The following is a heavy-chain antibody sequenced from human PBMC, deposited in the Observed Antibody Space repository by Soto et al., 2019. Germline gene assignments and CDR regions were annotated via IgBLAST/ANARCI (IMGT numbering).Heavy chain of an antibody. CDR2: IVVGSGNT. V-gene: IGHV1-58*01. Sequence: VSCKASGFTFTSSAVQWVRQARGQRLEWIGWIVVGSGNTNYAQKFQGWVTMTRDTSISTAYMELSRLRSDDTAVYYCARGNKDYYDSSGYCDIWGQGTMVTVSS. J-gene: IGHJ3*02. D-gene: IGHD3-22*01. CDR1: GFTFTSSA. CDR3: ARGNKDYYDSSGYCDI.